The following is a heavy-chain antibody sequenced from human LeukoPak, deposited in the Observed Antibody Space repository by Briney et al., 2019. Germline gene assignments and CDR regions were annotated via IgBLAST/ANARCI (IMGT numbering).Heavy chain of an antibody. J-gene: IGHJ3*02. CDR1: GGSFSGYY. Sequence: KPSETLSLTCAVYGGSFSGYYWGWIRQPPGKGLEWIGEINHSGSTNYNPSLKSRVTISVDTSKNQFSLKLSSVTAADTAVYYCARDRGSGLRSVFDIWGQGTMVTVSS. CDR2: INHSGST. V-gene: IGHV4-34*01. D-gene: IGHD3-10*01. CDR3: ARDRGSGLRSVFDI.